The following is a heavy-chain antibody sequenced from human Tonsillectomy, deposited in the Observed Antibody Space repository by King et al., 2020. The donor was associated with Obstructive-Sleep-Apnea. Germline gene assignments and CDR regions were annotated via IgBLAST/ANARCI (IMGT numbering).Heavy chain of an antibody. CDR1: GFTFSNAW. CDR2: IQSKTDGGTT. J-gene: IGHJ4*02. Sequence: VQLVESGGGLVKPGGSLRVSCAASGFTFSNAWMSWVRQAPGKGLEWVGRIQSKTDGGTTDYTEPVKGRFTISRDDSKNTLYLQMNSLKTEDTAVYYCTTHPINDYWGPGTLVTVSS. V-gene: IGHV3-15*01. CDR3: TTHPINDY.